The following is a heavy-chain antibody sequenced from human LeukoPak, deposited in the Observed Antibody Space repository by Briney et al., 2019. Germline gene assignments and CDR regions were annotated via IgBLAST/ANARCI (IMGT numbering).Heavy chain of an antibody. CDR3: ARTGTYYDFWSGYHDY. CDR1: GYTFSTYG. V-gene: IGHV1-18*01. D-gene: IGHD3-3*01. CDR2: ISPYNGDT. J-gene: IGHJ4*02. Sequence: ASVKVSCKASGYTFSTYGISWVRQAPGQGLEWMGWISPYNGDTNYAQKFQGRVTMTRDTSISTAYMELSRLRSDDTAVYYCARTGTYYDFWSGYHDYWGQGTLVTVSS.